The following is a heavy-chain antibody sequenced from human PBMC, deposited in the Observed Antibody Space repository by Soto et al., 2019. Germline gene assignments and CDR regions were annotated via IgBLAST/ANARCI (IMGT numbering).Heavy chain of an antibody. V-gene: IGHV4-4*07. D-gene: IGHD5-18*01. CDR1: GDPVTIYF. Sequence: SETLSLTCTVSGDPVTIYFWTWIRQPAGKGLEWIGHVFPGGPTSHNSSLKSRVSMSIDTSKNQFSLTLTSVTAADTAVYYCARSLSGFTYGSRQFYFDYWGQGTLVTVSS. CDR3: ARSLSGFTYGSRQFYFDY. J-gene: IGHJ4*02. CDR2: VFPGGPT.